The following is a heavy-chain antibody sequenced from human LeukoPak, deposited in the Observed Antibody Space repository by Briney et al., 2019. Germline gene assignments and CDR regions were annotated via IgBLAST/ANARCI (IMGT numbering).Heavy chain of an antibody. CDR2: VYSSGSA. Sequence: PSETLSLTCTVSGGSFSYYYWSWIRQPAGKGLEWIGRVYSSGSANYNPSLKSRVTMSVATSKNQFFLKLSSVTAADTAVYYCARDREAVANWGYDWFDPWGQGTLVTVSS. CDR1: GGSFSYYY. V-gene: IGHV4-4*07. J-gene: IGHJ5*02. D-gene: IGHD7-27*01. CDR3: ARDREAVANWGYDWFDP.